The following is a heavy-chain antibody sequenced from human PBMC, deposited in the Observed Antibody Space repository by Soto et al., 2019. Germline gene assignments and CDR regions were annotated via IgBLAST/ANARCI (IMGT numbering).Heavy chain of an antibody. CDR2: ISYDGSNK. CDR1: GFTFSSYA. J-gene: IGHJ6*02. Sequence: QVQLVESGGGVVQPGRSLRLSCAASGFTFSSYAMHWVRQAPGKGLEWVAVISYDGSNKYYADSVKGRFTISRDNSKNTLYLKMNSLRAEDTAVYYCARGPYSSSYGMHVWGQGTTVTVSS. D-gene: IGHD6-13*01. V-gene: IGHV3-30-3*01. CDR3: ARGPYSSSYGMHV.